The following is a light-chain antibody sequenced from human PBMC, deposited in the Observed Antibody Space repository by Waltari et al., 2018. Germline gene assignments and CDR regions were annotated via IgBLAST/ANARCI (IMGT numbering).Light chain of an antibody. V-gene: IGLV2-14*01. CDR2: EVP. Sequence: QSALTQPASVSGSPGQSIAISCTGTSSDVGVYDSVSWYQQHPGKAPKLVIYEVPNRPSGVVNRFAGSRSGNTASLTSSGLKAEDEADYYCCAYTSSSVSYVFGTGTKVTVL. CDR1: SSDVGVYDS. J-gene: IGLJ1*01. CDR3: CAYTSSSVSYV.